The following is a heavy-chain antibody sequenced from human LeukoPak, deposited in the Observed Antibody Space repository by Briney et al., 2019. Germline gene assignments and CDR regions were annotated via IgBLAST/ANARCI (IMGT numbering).Heavy chain of an antibody. CDR3: ARVALRYFAS. CDR1: GYTFTSYD. J-gene: IGHJ5*02. CDR2: MNPNSGNT. V-gene: IGHV1-8*03. Sequence: ASVKVSCKASGYTFTSYDINWVRQATGQGLEWMGYMNPNSGNTVYAQKFQGRVTITTDTSVSTAYMELSSLRSEDTAVYYCARVALRYFASWGQGTLVTVSS. D-gene: IGHD3-9*01.